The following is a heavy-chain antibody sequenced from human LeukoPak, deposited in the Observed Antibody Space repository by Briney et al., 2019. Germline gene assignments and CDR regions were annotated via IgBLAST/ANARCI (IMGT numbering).Heavy chain of an antibody. Sequence: PSETLSLTCAVYGGSFSGYYWSWIRQPPGKGLEWIGEINHSGSTNYNPSLKSRVTISVDTSKNQFSLKLSSVTAADTAVYYCARERTDSSGYFDFDYWGQGTLVTVSS. V-gene: IGHV4-34*01. CDR1: GGSFSGYY. CDR3: ARERTDSSGYFDFDY. D-gene: IGHD3-22*01. CDR2: INHSGST. J-gene: IGHJ4*02.